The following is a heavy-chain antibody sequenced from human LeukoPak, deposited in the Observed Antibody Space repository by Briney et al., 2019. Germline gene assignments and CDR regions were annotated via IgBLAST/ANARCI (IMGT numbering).Heavy chain of an antibody. CDR2: IKSKTHGGTK. Sequence: GGSLRLSCAASGFIFNNAWITWVRQAPGKGLEWVGRIKSKTHGGTKDYAAPVKGSFTISRDDSKNMVYLQMNSLKTEDTALYYCTSEFCNGGSCHWYDAFENWGQGTMVTVSS. CDR1: GFIFNNAW. V-gene: IGHV3-15*01. CDR3: TSEFCNGGSCHWYDAFEN. J-gene: IGHJ3*02. D-gene: IGHD2-15*01.